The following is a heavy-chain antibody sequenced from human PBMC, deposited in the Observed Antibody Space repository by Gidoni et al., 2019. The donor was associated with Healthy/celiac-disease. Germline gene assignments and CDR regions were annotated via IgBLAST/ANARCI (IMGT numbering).Heavy chain of an antibody. Sequence: STNYNPSLKSRVTISVDTSKNQFSLKLSSVTAADTAVYYCARAPRGGFGEYWVDYWGQGTLVTVSS. V-gene: IGHV4-59*01. D-gene: IGHD3-10*01. CDR2: ST. J-gene: IGHJ4*02. CDR3: ARAPRGGFGEYWVDY.